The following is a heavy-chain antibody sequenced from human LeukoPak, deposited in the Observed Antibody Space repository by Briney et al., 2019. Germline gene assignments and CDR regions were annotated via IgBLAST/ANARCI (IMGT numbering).Heavy chain of an antibody. J-gene: IGHJ4*02. CDR3: ARGLIVAGRTQLPPDY. Sequence: AGGSLRLSCAASGFTFSTYEMNWVRQAPGKGLEWVSYIGRSGSTLYYADSVKGRFTISRDNAKNSLYPQMTSLRADDTAIYYCARGLIVAGRTQLPPDYWGQGTLVTVSS. CDR2: IGRSGSTL. V-gene: IGHV3-48*03. CDR1: GFTFSTYE. D-gene: IGHD6-19*01.